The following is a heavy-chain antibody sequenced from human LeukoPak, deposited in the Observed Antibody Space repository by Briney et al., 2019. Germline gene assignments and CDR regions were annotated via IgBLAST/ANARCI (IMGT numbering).Heavy chain of an antibody. Sequence: SQTLSLTCAISGDSVSSNSAAWNWIRQSPSRGLEWLGRTYYRSKWYNDYAVSVKSRITINPDTSKNQFSLQLTSVTAADTAVYYCVGTKYNDSPVLSNWGQGSLVTVSS. J-gene: IGHJ4*02. CDR3: VGTKYNDSPVLSN. D-gene: IGHD1-1*01. V-gene: IGHV6-1*01. CDR2: TYYRSKWYN. CDR1: GDSVSSNSAA.